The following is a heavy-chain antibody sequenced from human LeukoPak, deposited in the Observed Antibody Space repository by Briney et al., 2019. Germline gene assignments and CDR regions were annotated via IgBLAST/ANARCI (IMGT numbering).Heavy chain of an antibody. CDR3: ARIRYGDYFIDC. CDR1: GFTFSNYN. Sequence: PGGSLRLSCAASGFTFSNYNMNWVRQAPGKGLEYVSAISSNGGSTYYANSVKGRFTISRDNSKNTLYLQMGSLRAEDMAVYYCARIRYGDYFIDCWGQGTLVTVSS. CDR2: ISSNGGST. J-gene: IGHJ4*02. D-gene: IGHD4-17*01. V-gene: IGHV3-64*01.